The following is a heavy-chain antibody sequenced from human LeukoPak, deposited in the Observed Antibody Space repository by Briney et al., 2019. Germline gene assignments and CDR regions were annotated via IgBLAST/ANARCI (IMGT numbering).Heavy chain of an antibody. CDR2: IKQDGNEK. CDR1: GFTFSSYW. J-gene: IGHJ4*02. CDR3: ARDGAFRIYDY. D-gene: IGHD3-3*02. Sequence: GGSLRLSCAASGFTFSSYWMTWVRQAPGKGLEWVASIKQDGNEKYYVDSVKGRFTISRDNARNSLYLQMSSLRADDTAVYYCARDGAFRIYDYWGQGTLVTVSS. V-gene: IGHV3-7*01.